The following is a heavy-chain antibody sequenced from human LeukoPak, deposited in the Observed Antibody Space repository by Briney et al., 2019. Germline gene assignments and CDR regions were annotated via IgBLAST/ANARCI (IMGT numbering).Heavy chain of an antibody. CDR2: MNPNSGNT. Sequence: GASVKVSCKASGYTFTSYGISWVRQAPGQGLEWMGWMNPNSGNTGYAQKFQGRVTMTRNTSISTAYMELSSLRSEDTAVYYCARSSSWYDAFDIWGQGTMVTVSS. CDR3: ARSSSWYDAFDI. CDR1: GYTFTSYG. D-gene: IGHD6-13*01. V-gene: IGHV1-8*02. J-gene: IGHJ3*02.